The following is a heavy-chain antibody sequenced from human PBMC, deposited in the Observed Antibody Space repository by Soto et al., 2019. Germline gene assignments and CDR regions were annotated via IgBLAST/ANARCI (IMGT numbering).Heavy chain of an antibody. Sequence: SETLSLTCDVSGVSISSGNWWSWVRQPPGKGLEWIAEVYNDGSANYHPSLESRATISVDRSKNQFSLRLSSVTAADTGKYYCARLVYGSRLNYLYFDHWGQGTLVTVSS. J-gene: IGHJ4*02. V-gene: IGHV4-4*02. CDR2: VYNDGSA. D-gene: IGHD6-19*01. CDR1: GVSISSGNW. CDR3: ARLVYGSRLNYLYFDH.